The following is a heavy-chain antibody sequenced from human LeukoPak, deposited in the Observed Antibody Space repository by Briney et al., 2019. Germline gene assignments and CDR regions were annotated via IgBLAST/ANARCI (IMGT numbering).Heavy chain of an antibody. D-gene: IGHD5-18*01. CDR2: INPNSGGT. V-gene: IGHV1-2*02. CDR1: GYTFTGYY. CDR3: ARDLLGGYSYGFVSY. J-gene: IGHJ4*02. Sequence: ASVKVSCKASGYTFTGYYMHWVRQAPGQGLEWMGWINPNSGGTNYAQKFQGRVTMTRDTSISTACMELSRLRSDDTAVYYCARDLLGGYSYGFVSYWGQGTLVTVSS.